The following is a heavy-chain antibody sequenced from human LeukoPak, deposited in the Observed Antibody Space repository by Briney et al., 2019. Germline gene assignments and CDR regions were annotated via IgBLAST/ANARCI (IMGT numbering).Heavy chain of an antibody. V-gene: IGHV3-7*01. J-gene: IGHJ5*02. Sequence: GGSLRLSCAASGFTFSSYWMSWVRQAPGKGLEWVANIKQDGSERYYVDSVKGRFTISRDNAKNSLYLQMNSLRAEDTAVYYCARNLWNGYSAPGRVDPWGQGTLVTVSS. CDR3: ARNLWNGYSAPGRVDP. CDR1: GFTFSSYW. D-gene: IGHD3-3*01. CDR2: IKQDGSER.